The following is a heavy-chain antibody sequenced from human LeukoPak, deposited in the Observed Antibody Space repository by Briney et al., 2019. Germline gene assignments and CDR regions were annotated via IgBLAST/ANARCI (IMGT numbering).Heavy chain of an antibody. Sequence: SVKVSCKASGGTFSSYAISWVRQAPGHGLEWMGGIIPIFGTANYAQKFQGRVTITADESTSTAYMELSSLRSEDTAVYYCARDHLSGMATITPFDYWGQGTLVTVSS. CDR1: GGTFSSYA. CDR2: IIPIFGTA. CDR3: ARDHLSGMATITPFDY. D-gene: IGHD5-24*01. V-gene: IGHV1-69*01. J-gene: IGHJ4*02.